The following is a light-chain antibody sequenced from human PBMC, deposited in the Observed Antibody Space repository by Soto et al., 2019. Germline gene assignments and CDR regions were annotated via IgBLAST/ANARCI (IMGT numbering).Light chain of an antibody. CDR2: GAS. V-gene: IGKV3-15*01. CDR1: QSVSSN. Sequence: EIVMTQSPATLSVSPGERATLSCRASQSVSSNLAWYQQKPGQAPRLLIYGASTRATGIPARFSGSGSGTEFTLTITSLQSEDFAVYYCQQYNNWLITFGQGKRLEIK. CDR3: QQYNNWLIT. J-gene: IGKJ5*01.